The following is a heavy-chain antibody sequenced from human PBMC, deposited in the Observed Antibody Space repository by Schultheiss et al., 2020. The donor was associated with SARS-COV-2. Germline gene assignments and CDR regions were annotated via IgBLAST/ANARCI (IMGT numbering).Heavy chain of an antibody. D-gene: IGHD6-13*01. CDR2: ISYDGSNK. CDR1: GFTFSLYA. J-gene: IGHJ4*02. CDR3: ARVYSSSDH. V-gene: IGHV3-30*04. Sequence: GGSLRLSCAASGFTFSLYAMHWVRQAPGKGLEWVAVISYDGSNKYYADSVKGRFTISRDNSKNTLYLQMNSLRAEDTAVYYCARVYSSSDHWGQGTLVTVSS.